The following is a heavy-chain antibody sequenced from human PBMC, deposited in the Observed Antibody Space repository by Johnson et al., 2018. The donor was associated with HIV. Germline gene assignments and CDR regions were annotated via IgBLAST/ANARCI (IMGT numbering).Heavy chain of an antibody. V-gene: IGHV3-30*03. Sequence: QVQLVESGGGVVQPGRSLRLSCAASGFTFSTYGMHWVRQAPGKGLEWVAVISYAGSNKYYADSVKGRFTISRDNYKNTLYLQMNSLRVEDTAAYYCARGVKQQLSVVDAFGIWGQGTMVTVSS. J-gene: IGHJ3*02. CDR3: ARGVKQQLSVVDAFGI. D-gene: IGHD6-13*01. CDR1: GFTFSTYG. CDR2: ISYAGSNK.